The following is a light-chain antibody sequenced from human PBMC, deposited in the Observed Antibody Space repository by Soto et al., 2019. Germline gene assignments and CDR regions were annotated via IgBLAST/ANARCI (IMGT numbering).Light chain of an antibody. CDR1: QTINNW. CDR3: QQYNSYWT. CDR2: KAS. Sequence: DIQMTQSPSTLSASVGDRVTITCRASQTINNWLAWYQQKPGKAPKLLIYKASSLESGVPSRFSGGGSGTEFTLTISSLQPDDFATYYCQQYNSYWTFGQGTKVEIK. V-gene: IGKV1-5*03. J-gene: IGKJ1*01.